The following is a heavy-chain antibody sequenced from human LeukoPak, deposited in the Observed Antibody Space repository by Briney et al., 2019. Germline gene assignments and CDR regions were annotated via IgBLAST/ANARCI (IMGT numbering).Heavy chain of an antibody. V-gene: IGHV4-34*01. Sequence: SETLSLTCAVYGGSFSGYYWSWIRQPPGKGLEWIGEINHSGSTNYNPSLKSRVAISVDTSKNQFPLKLSSVTAADTAVYYCARGPAGAGMDVWGKGTTVTVSS. CDR1: GGSFSGYY. D-gene: IGHD3-10*01. CDR3: ARGPAGAGMDV. CDR2: INHSGST. J-gene: IGHJ6*03.